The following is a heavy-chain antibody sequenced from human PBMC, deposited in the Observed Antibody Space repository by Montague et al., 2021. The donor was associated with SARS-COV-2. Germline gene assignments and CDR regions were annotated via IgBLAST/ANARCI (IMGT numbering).Heavy chain of an antibody. J-gene: IGHJ3*02. CDR3: ARRNYCSSSSCYNGGFDN. Sequence: SETLSLTCTVSGGSIGTGYCFWSWIRQSPGKGLEWLGTAFYRGNTYYNPSLKSRVTMSVDTSTNQFSLKLTSVTVAETAIYFCARRNYCSSSSCYNGGFDNWGQGAVVTVSS. V-gene: IGHV4-39*01. CDR1: GGSIGTGYCF. D-gene: IGHD2-2*01. CDR2: AFYRGNT.